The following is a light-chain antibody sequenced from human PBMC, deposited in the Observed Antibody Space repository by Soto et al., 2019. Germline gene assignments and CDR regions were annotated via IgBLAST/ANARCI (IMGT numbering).Light chain of an antibody. CDR1: SSDVGGYNY. Sequence: QSVLTEPASMSGSPGRSITISCTGTSSDVGGYNYVSWYQQHPGKAPKLMIYDVSDRPSGVSNRFSASKSGNTASLTISGLQAEDEADYYCCSYTSSSTPWVFGTGTKVTVL. CDR3: CSYTSSSTPWV. V-gene: IGLV2-14*03. CDR2: DVS. J-gene: IGLJ1*01.